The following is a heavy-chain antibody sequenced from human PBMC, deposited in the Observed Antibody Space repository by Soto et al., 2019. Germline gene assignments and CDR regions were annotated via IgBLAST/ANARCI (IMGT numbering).Heavy chain of an antibody. CDR2: LNSDGSSK. V-gene: IGHV3-74*01. J-gene: IGHJ6*02. CDR1: GLTFNTYW. Sequence: EVQLVESGGGLVQPGRSLRLSCAASGLTFNTYWMQWVRQAPGRGLVWVSRLNSDGSSKYYGDSMKGRFTISRDNADNTVYLQMNSLRDEDTAVYFCVRGFKNYYAMDVWGQGTTVTVSS. CDR3: VRGFKNYYAMDV.